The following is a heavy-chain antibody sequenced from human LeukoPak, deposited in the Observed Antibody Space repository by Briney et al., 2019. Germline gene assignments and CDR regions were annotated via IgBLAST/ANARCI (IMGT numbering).Heavy chain of an antibody. V-gene: IGHV3-53*01. J-gene: IGHJ3*02. CDR1: GFTVSTNY. CDR2: IYSGGST. Sequence: PGGSLRLSCAASGFTVSTNYMTWVRQAPGKGLEWVSVIYSGGSTYYADSVRGRFTISRDNSKNTLYLQMNSLTAEDTAVYYCAAQRLILGAFDIWGQGTMATVSS. CDR3: AAQRLILGAFDI. D-gene: IGHD6-25*01.